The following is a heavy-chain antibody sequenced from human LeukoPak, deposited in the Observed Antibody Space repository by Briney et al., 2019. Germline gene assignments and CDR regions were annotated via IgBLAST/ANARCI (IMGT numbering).Heavy chain of an antibody. CDR3: ASTGRTYYDFWSGYSVGREEPDFDY. D-gene: IGHD3-3*01. Sequence: ASVKVSCKASGYTFTGYYMHWVRQAPGQGLEWMGWINPNSGGTNYAQKFQGRVTMTRDTSISTACMELSRLRSDDTAVYYCASTGRTYYDFWSGYSVGREEPDFDYWGQGTLVTVSS. CDR1: GYTFTGYY. V-gene: IGHV1-2*02. J-gene: IGHJ4*02. CDR2: INPNSGGT.